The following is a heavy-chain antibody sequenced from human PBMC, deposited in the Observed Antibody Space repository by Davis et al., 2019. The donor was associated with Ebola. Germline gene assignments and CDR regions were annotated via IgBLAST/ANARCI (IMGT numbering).Heavy chain of an antibody. V-gene: IGHV4-39*07. CDR3: ARVVAAMDV. D-gene: IGHD6-13*01. Sequence: SETLSLTCTFSGCSISSSNHYWGWIRQPPWKGMEWFGTVYSSGSTYYTPSLKSRVTISADTSKNQFSLKLSSVTAADTAVYYCARVVAAMDVWGQGTTVTVSS. CDR2: VYSSGST. J-gene: IGHJ6*02. CDR1: GCSISSSNHY.